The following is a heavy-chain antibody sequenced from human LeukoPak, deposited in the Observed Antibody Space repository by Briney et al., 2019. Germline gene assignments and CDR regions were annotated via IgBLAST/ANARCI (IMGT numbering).Heavy chain of an antibody. CDR2: ISGSGGST. J-gene: IGHJ4*02. V-gene: IGHV3-23*01. Sequence: PGGSLRLSCAASGFTLNNAWMSWVRQAPGKGLEWVSAISGSGGSTYYADSVKGRFTISRDNSKNTLYLQMNSLRAEDTAVYYCYGDSSSWRGFDYWGQGTLVTVSS. CDR1: GFTLNNAW. D-gene: IGHD6-13*01. CDR3: YGDSSSWRGFDY.